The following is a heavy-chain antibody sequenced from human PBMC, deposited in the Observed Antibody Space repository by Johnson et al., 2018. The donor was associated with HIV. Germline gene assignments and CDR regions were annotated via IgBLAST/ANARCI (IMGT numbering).Heavy chain of an antibody. D-gene: IGHD1-26*01. CDR2: I. CDR1: AFPFDDHA. CDR3: ARDGFGTYYDDAFDF. J-gene: IGHJ3*01. Sequence: VQLVESGGGVVQPGRSLRLSCAASAFPFDDHALHWVRQTPGKGLQWFSIILKGRFTISRDNSKNTLYLQMNSLRAEDTAVYYCARDGFGTYYDDAFDFWGQGTMVTVSS. V-gene: IGHV3-9*01.